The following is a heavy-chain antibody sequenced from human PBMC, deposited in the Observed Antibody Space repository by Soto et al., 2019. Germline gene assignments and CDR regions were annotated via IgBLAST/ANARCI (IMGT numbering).Heavy chain of an antibody. CDR1: GGSISSYY. V-gene: IGHV4-59*01. CDR3: ARVGDYDFWSGYYIG. CDR2: IYYSGST. D-gene: IGHD3-3*01. Sequence: SETLFLTCTVSGGSISSYYWSWIRQPPGKGLEWIGYIYYSGSTNYNPSLKSRVTISVDTSKNQFSLKLSTVTAADTAVYYCARVGDYDFWSGYYIGWGQGTLVTVSS. J-gene: IGHJ4*02.